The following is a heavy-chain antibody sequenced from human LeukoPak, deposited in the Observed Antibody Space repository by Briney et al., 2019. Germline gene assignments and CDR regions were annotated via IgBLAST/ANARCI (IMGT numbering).Heavy chain of an antibody. V-gene: IGHV1-2*02. CDR2: INPNSGGT. Sequence: GASVKVSCKASGYTFTGYYMHWVRQAPGQGLEWMGWINPNSGGTNYAQKFQGRVTMTRDTSISTAYMELSRLRSDDTAVYYCAKDKPSRYCSGGSCTFDYWGQGTLVTVSS. J-gene: IGHJ4*02. CDR3: AKDKPSRYCSGGSCTFDY. CDR1: GYTFTGYY. D-gene: IGHD2-15*01.